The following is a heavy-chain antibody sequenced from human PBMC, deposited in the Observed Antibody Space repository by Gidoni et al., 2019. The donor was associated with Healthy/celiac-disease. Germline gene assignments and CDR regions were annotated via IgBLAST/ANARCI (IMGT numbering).Heavy chain of an antibody. D-gene: IGHD3-3*01. CDR2: INPSGGST. V-gene: IGHV1-46*03. CDR3: ARTPYDFWSGYFAFDI. CDR1: GYTFTSYY. J-gene: IGHJ3*02. Sequence: QVQLVQSGAEVKKPGASVKVSCKASGYTFTSYYMHWVRQAPGQGLEWMGIINPSGGSTSYAQKFQGRVTMTRDTSTSTVYMELSSLRSEDTAVYYCARTPYDFWSGYFAFDIWGQGTMVTVSS.